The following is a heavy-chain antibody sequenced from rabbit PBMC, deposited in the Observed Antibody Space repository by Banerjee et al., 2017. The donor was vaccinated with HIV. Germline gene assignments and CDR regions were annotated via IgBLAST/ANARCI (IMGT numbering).Heavy chain of an antibody. CDR2: INTSSGNT. V-gene: IGHV1S45*01. J-gene: IGHJ4*01. CDR3: ARAYAGYAPYYFNL. CDR1: GFSFSTKYV. Sequence: QEQLEESGGDLVKPEGSLTLTCTASGFSFSTKYVMCWVRQAPGKGLEWIACINTSSGNTVYATWAKGRFTISNTSSTTVTLQMTSLTAADTATYFCARAYAGYAPYYFNLWGPGTLVTVS. D-gene: IGHD7-1*01.